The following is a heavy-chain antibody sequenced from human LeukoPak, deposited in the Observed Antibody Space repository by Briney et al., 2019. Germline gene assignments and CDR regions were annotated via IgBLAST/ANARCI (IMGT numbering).Heavy chain of an antibody. CDR1: GFTFSDYC. V-gene: IGHV3-48*04. CDR3: ARGRASFYYDSSGYPFDY. D-gene: IGHD3-22*01. CDR2: ISSSGSTI. Sequence: GGSLRLSCAASGFTFSDYCMNWVRQAPGKGLEWISYISSSGSTIFYADSVKGRFTISRDNAKNSLYLQMNSLRAEDTAVYYCARGRASFYYDSSGYPFDYWGQGTLVTVSS. J-gene: IGHJ4*02.